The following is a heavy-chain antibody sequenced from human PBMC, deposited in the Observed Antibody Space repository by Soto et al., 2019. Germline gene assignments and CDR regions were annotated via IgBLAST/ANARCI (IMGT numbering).Heavy chain of an antibody. CDR2: INPSGGST. Sequence: QVQLVQSGAEVKKPGASVKVSCKASGYTFTSYYMHWVRQDPGQGLEWMGIINPSGGSTSYAQKFQGRVTMTRDTSTSTVYMELSSLRSEDTAVYYCARGFLWGSGSSNWFDPWGQGTLVTVSS. CDR3: ARGFLWGSGSSNWFDP. J-gene: IGHJ5*02. V-gene: IGHV1-46*01. CDR1: GYTFTSYY. D-gene: IGHD3-10*01.